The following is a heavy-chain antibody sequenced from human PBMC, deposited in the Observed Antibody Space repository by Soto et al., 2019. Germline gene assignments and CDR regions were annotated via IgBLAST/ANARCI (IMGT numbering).Heavy chain of an antibody. CDR3: ARFYGGSPVFGGVTPGVVYNSYRDV. J-gene: IGHJ6*03. V-gene: IGHV3-11*01. D-gene: IGHD3-3*01. CDR1: GFTFSDYY. Sequence: GGSLRLSCAASGFTFSDYYMSWIRQAPGKGLEWVSYISSSGSTIYYADSVKGRFTISRDNAKNSLYLQMNSLRAEDTAVYYCARFYGGSPVFGGVTPGVVYNSYRDVWGKGTTVTV. CDR2: ISSSGSTI.